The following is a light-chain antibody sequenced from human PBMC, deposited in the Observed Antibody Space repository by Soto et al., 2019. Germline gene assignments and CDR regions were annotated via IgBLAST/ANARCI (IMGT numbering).Light chain of an antibody. V-gene: IGKV1-9*01. CDR3: QQYNSQST. CDR2: SAS. J-gene: IGKJ1*01. CDR1: RGISSY. Sequence: IRLTQSPSSLSASFGDRVTITCQASRGISSYLAWYQQKPGKPPKLLVYSASTLQSGVPSRFRGIGSGTESTLTITSLKPDDFATYYCQQYNSQSTFGQGTKVDIK.